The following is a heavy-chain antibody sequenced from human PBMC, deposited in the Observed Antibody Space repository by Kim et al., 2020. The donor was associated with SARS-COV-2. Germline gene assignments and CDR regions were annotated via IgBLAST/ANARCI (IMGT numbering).Heavy chain of an antibody. CDR2: INTNTGNP. D-gene: IGHD4-4*01. J-gene: IGHJ6*02. V-gene: IGHV7-4-1*02. Sequence: ASVKVSCKASGYTFTSYAMNWVRQAPGQGLEWMGWINTNTGNPTYAQGFTGRFVFSLDTSVSTAYLQISSLKAEDTAVYYCARDEALETQFNTVTQIDYYYYYGMDVWGQGTTVTVSS. CDR3: ARDEALETQFNTVTQIDYYYYYGMDV. CDR1: GYTFTSYA.